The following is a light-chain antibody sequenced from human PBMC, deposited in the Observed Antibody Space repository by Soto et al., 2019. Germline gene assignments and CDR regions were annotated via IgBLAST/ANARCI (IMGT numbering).Light chain of an antibody. CDR2: EVS. CDR1: NSDVGGYNY. J-gene: IGLJ1*01. Sequence: QSVLTQPASVSGSPGQSITISCTGTNSDVGGYNYVSWYQQHPGKVPKLMIYEVSNRPSGVSNRFSGSKSGNTASLTISGLQAEDEADYYCSSFTSTSTYVFGTGTKATVL. CDR3: SSFTSTSTYV. V-gene: IGLV2-14*01.